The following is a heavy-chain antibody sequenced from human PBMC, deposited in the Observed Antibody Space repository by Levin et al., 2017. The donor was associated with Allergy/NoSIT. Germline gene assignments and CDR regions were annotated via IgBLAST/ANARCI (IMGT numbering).Heavy chain of an antibody. CDR2: ISSSSSYI. CDR3: ARVGHRFGVVIRYYYMDV. CDR1: GFTFSSYS. V-gene: IGHV3-21*01. D-gene: IGHD3-3*01. Sequence: GGSLRLSCAASGFTFSSYSMNWVRQAPGKGLEWVSSISSSSSYIYYADSVKGRFTISRDNAKNSLYLQMNSLRAEDTAVYYCARVGHRFGVVIRYYYMDVWGKGTTVTVSS. J-gene: IGHJ6*03.